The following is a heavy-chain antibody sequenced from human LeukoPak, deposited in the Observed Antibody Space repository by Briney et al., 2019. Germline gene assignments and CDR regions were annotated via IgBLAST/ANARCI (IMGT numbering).Heavy chain of an antibody. V-gene: IGHV3-15*01. J-gene: IGHJ4*02. CDR3: ATVETYHDNDC. D-gene: IGHD1-1*01. Sequence: GGSLRLSCALSGFTLFNVWVNCVPPGRGKGVEWVGRIRSKTDGGTTDYAAPVKGRFTISRDESENTLYLQMNSLKTEDTAVYYCATVETYHDNDCWGQGTLVTVSS. CDR2: IRSKTDGGTT. CDR1: GFTLFNVW.